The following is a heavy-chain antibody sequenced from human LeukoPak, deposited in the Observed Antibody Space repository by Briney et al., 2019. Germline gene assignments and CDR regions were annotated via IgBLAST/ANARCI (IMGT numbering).Heavy chain of an antibody. D-gene: IGHD2-21*02. Sequence: QPGGSLRLSCAASGFSFSNFWMTWVRQRPGKGPEWLATIRQGGGDKWYVDSVRGRFTISRDNAKNSLYLQMNSLRPEDTAVYYCARYFDNTAYSWRRFDYWGQGVLVTVSS. J-gene: IGHJ4*02. V-gene: IGHV3-7*01. CDR3: ARYFDNTAYSWRRFDY. CDR2: IRQGGGDK. CDR1: GFSFSNFW.